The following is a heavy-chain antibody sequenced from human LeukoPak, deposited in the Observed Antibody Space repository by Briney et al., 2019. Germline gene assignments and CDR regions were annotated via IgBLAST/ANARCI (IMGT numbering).Heavy chain of an antibody. Sequence: PGGSLRLSCAASRFTFSSYGMHWVRQAPGKGLEWVAVISYDGSNKYYADSVKGRFTISRDNSKNTLYLQMNSLRAEDTAVYYCARDSLGDPTYYFDYWGQGTLVTVSS. CDR2: ISYDGSNK. J-gene: IGHJ4*02. D-gene: IGHD3-10*01. CDR1: RFTFSSYG. V-gene: IGHV3-30*03. CDR3: ARDSLGDPTYYFDY.